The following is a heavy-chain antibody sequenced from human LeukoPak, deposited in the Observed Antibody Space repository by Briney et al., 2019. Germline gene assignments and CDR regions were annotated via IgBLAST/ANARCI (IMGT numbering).Heavy chain of an antibody. D-gene: IGHD2-21*02. V-gene: IGHV3-23*01. J-gene: IGHJ4*02. Sequence: AISGSGGSTYYADSVKGRFTISRDNSKNTLYLQMNSLRAEDTAVYYCAKSTGIVVVTGKFDYWGQGTLVTVSS. CDR2: ISGSGGST. CDR3: AKSTGIVVVTGKFDY.